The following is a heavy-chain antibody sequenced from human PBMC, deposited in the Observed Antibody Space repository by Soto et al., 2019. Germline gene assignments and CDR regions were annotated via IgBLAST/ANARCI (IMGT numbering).Heavy chain of an antibody. V-gene: IGHV3-48*02. CDR1: GFTFSSYS. CDR3: VRDGSGNLYLNWFDP. J-gene: IGHJ5*02. CDR2: ISSHSSTL. Sequence: SLRLSCAASGFTFSSYSMNWVRQAPGKGLEWVSYISSHSSTLYYADSVRGRFTISRDNAGNSLYLQMDSLRDEDTAIYYCVRDGSGNLYLNWFDPWGQGTRVTVSS. D-gene: IGHD6-25*01.